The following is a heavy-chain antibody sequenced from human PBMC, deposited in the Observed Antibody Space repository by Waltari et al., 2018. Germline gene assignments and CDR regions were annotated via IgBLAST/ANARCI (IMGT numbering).Heavy chain of an antibody. CDR1: GGSFSGYY. D-gene: IGHD3-3*01. CDR3: ATVLPWRRTNDAFDI. V-gene: IGHV4-34*01. J-gene: IGHJ3*02. Sequence: QVQLQQWGAGLLKPSETLSLTCAVYGGSFSGYYWSWIRQPPGKGLEWIGEINHSGSTNYNPSLKSRVTISVDTSKNQFSLKLSSVTAADTAVYYCATVLPWRRTNDAFDIWGQGTMVTVSS. CDR2: INHSGST.